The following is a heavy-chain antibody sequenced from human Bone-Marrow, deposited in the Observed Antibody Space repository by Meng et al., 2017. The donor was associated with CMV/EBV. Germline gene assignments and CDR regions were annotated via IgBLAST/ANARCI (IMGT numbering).Heavy chain of an antibody. Sequence: GGSLRPSCAASGFTFSDYYMSWIRQAPGKGLEWVSYIRSSGSTIYYADSVKGRLTISRDNAKNSLYLQMNSLRAEDTAVYYCASPIVVVPAALAGAYGMDVWGQGTTVTVSS. J-gene: IGHJ6*02. D-gene: IGHD2-2*01. CDR3: ASPIVVVPAALAGAYGMDV. CDR1: GFTFSDYY. V-gene: IGHV3-11*01. CDR2: IRSSGSTI.